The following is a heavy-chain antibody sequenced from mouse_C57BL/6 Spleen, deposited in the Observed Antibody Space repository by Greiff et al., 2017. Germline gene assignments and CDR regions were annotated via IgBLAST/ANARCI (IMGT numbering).Heavy chain of an antibody. D-gene: IGHD4-1*01. CDR3: ARGRRDWDFDY. CDR1: GYTFTSYW. J-gene: IGHJ2*01. Sequence: QVQLQQPGAELVMPGASVKLSCKASGYTFTSYWMHWVKQRPGQGLEWIGEIDPSDSYTNYTQKFKGKSTLTVDKSSSTAYMQLSSLTSEDSAVYYCARGRRDWDFDYWGQGTTLTVSS. CDR2: IDPSDSYT. V-gene: IGHV1-69*01.